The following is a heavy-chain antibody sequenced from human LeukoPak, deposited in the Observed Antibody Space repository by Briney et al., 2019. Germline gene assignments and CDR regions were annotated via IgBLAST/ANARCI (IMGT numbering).Heavy chain of an antibody. V-gene: IGHV3-48*01. CDR1: GLTFSKFA. J-gene: IGHJ4*02. CDR3: AREGPDY. Sequence: GGSLRLSCAASGLTFSKFAMTWVRQAPGKGLEWVSYIPGGSGTIHYADSVRGRFTISRDNAKNSLYLQMNNLRVEDTAIYYCAREGPDYWGQGTLVTVSS. CDR2: IPGGSGTI.